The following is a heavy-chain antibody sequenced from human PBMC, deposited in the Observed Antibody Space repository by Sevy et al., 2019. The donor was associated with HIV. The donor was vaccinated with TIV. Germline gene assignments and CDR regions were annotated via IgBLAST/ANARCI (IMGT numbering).Heavy chain of an antibody. D-gene: IGHD6-19*01. CDR1: GASISSSGHY. V-gene: IGHV4-39*01. Sequence: SETLSLTCTVSGASISSSGHYWGWIRQPPGKGLEWLASINYRGITFYNPSLKTRVTISADPSKNQFSLDLNSVTAADTAIYFCAGPILTYNNGWSYYDYWGQGTVVTVSS. CDR2: INYRGIT. CDR3: AGPILTYNNGWSYYDY. J-gene: IGHJ4*02.